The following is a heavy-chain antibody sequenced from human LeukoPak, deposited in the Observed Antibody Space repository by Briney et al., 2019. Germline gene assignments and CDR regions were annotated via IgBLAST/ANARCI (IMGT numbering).Heavy chain of an antibody. D-gene: IGHD3-22*01. Sequence: PGRSLTLSCAASGFTFSAYSMHWVRQAPGKGLEWVAIISYDGSDKYYADSVKGRFTISRDNSKNTLYLQMNSLRAEDTAVYYCARDWYYYDSSGSNDYWGQGTLVTVSS. CDR1: GFTFSAYS. J-gene: IGHJ4*02. CDR2: ISYDGSDK. CDR3: ARDWYYYDSSGSNDY. V-gene: IGHV3-30*04.